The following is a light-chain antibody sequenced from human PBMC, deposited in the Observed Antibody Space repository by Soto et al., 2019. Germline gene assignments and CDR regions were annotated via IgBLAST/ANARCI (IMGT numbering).Light chain of an antibody. CDR2: EVT. CDR1: SSDVGGYNY. Sequence: QSALTQPASVSGSPGQSITISCTGTSSDVGGYNYVSWYQQHPGKAPKLIIYEVTHRPSGVSSRFYGSRSGNTASLTLSGLQAEDEADYYCKSRTTRNTLVFGGGTKVTVL. V-gene: IGLV2-14*01. J-gene: IGLJ3*02. CDR3: KSRTTRNTLV.